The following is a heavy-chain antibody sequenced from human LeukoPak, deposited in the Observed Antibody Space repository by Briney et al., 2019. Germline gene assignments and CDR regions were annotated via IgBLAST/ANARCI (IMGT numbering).Heavy chain of an antibody. CDR1: GGSISTSSYC. CDR2: ISYSGTT. Sequence: SETLSLTCTGSGGSISTSSYCWGWIRQPPGKGLEWIGSISYSGTTYYNPSLKSRVTISVDTSNNQFSLRLTSVTAADTAVYFCARHPSSAWHADYWGHGTLVTVSS. CDR3: ARHPSSAWHADY. V-gene: IGHV4-39*01. D-gene: IGHD6-25*01. J-gene: IGHJ4*01.